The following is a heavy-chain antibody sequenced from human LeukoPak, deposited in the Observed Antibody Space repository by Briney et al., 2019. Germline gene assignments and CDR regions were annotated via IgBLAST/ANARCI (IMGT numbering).Heavy chain of an antibody. D-gene: IGHD3-10*01. V-gene: IGHV1-18*01. CDR2: ISAYNGNT. Sequence: GASVKVSCKASGFTFTNYGISWVRQAPGQGLEWMGWISAYNGNTNYAQKFQGRVTMTTDTSTTTAYMELGSLRSDDTAVYYCAREGYFGSGIDYYYGMDVWGQGTTVTVSS. CDR3: AREGYFGSGIDYYYGMDV. J-gene: IGHJ6*02. CDR1: GFTFTNYG.